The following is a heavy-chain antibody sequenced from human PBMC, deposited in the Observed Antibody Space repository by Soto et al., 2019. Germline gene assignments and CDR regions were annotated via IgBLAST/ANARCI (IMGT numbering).Heavy chain of an antibody. Sequence: PGGSLRLSCAASGFTFDSDWMAWFRRAPGKGLEWVANIKPDGGETFYGDSLRGRFTISRDNAQNSLYLQMNSLRAEDTAVYYCARAMGEIARGDVWGQGTTVTVSS. CDR2: IKPDGGET. J-gene: IGHJ6*02. CDR1: GFTFDSDW. V-gene: IGHV3-7*01. D-gene: IGHD3-10*01. CDR3: ARAMGEIARGDV.